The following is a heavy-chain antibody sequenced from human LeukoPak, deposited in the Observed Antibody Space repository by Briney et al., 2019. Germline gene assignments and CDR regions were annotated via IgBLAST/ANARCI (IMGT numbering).Heavy chain of an antibody. J-gene: IGHJ4*02. CDR1: GVAFSSYA. Sequence: SGTVSCKASGVAFSSYAISWVRHAPGQGLGWRGGIIPIFGTANYAKKFPGRVTITADESTSTAFMELSSLRSEDTAVYYCARDYRTYPFDYWGQGTLVTVSS. CDR3: ARDYRTYPFDY. D-gene: IGHD2-2*01. V-gene: IGHV1-69*13. CDR2: IIPIFGTA.